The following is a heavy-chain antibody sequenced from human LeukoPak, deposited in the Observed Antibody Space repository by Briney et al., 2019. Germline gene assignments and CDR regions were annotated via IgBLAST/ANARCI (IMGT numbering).Heavy chain of an antibody. CDR1: GFTFSSYA. CDR2: IGAGGTFT. J-gene: IGHJ4*02. Sequence: GGSLRLSRTASGFTFSSYAMNWVRQAPGKGLEWVSGIGAGGTFTYYADSVKGRFTISRDNSRNTLYLQMNSLRADDTAVYYCAKDLDYTTYGYYSDYWGQGTLVTVSS. CDR3: AKDLDYTTYGYYSDY. V-gene: IGHV3-23*01. D-gene: IGHD4-11*01.